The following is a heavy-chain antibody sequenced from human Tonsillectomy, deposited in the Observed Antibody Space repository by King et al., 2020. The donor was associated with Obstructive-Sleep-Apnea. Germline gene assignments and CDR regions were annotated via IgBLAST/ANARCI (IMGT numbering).Heavy chain of an antibody. CDR3: ARDPGYSGYDYYYYYGMDV. CDR1: GGSISSYY. CDR2: IYTSGST. V-gene: IGHV4-4*07. Sequence: QLQESGPGLVKPSETLSLTCTVSGGSISSYYWSWIRQPAGKGLEWIGRIYTSGSTNYNPSLKSRVTMSVDTSKNQFSLKLSSVTAADTAVYYCARDPGYSGYDYYYYYGMDVWGQGTTVTVSS. D-gene: IGHD5-12*01. J-gene: IGHJ6*02.